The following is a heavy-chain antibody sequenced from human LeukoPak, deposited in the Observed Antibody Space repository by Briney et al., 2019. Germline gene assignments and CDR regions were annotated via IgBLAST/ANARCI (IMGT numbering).Heavy chain of an antibody. CDR3: AKDPHSSSWYYFDS. CDR2: LSDDGSNK. D-gene: IGHD6-13*01. CDR1: RFTFSYFA. V-gene: IGHV3-30*18. J-gene: IGHJ4*02. Sequence: GGSLRLSCAASRFTFSYFAMHWVPQAPGKGLEWVAVLSDDGSNKFYADSVKGRFTISRDNSKNTLYLQMNSLRAEDTAFYYCAKDPHSSSWYYFDSWGQGTLVTVSS.